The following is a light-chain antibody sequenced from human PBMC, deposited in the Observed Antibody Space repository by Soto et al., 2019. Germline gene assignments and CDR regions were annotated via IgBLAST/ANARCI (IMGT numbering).Light chain of an antibody. CDR2: DAS. CDR1: QSISSW. V-gene: IGKV1-5*01. CDR3: QQYNSYPYT. J-gene: IGKJ2*01. Sequence: DIQMTQSPSTLSASVGDRATITCRASQSISSWLAWYQQKPGKAPKLLIYDASSLESGVPSRFSGSGSGTEFTLTISSLQPDGFATYYCQQYNSYPYTFGQGTKLEI.